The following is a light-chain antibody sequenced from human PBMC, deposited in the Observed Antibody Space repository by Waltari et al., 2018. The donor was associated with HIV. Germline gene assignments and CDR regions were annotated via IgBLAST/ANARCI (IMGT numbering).Light chain of an antibody. J-gene: IGKJ4*01. CDR2: GAS. V-gene: IGKV3-20*01. CDR1: QSVSSSY. Sequence: EIVLTQSPGTLSLSPGERATLSCRASQSVSSSYLAWYQQKPGQAPRLLIYGASSRATGIPDRVSGSRSGTDFTLTISRLGPEDFAVYYGQQYSSSPQLTFGGGTKVEIK. CDR3: QQYSSSPQLT.